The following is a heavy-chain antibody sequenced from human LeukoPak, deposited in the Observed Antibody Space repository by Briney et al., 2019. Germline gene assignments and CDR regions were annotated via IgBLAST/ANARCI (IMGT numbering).Heavy chain of an antibody. CDR2: MNPNSGNT. Sequence: WASVKVSCKASGYTFTSYDISWVRQATGQGLEWMGWMNPNSGNTGYAQKFQGRVTMTRNTSISTAYMELSSLRSEDTAVYYCARGGSGWYGNNWFDPWGQGTLVTVSS. CDR1: GYTFTSYD. CDR3: ARGGSGWYGNNWFDP. J-gene: IGHJ5*02. V-gene: IGHV1-8*01. D-gene: IGHD6-19*01.